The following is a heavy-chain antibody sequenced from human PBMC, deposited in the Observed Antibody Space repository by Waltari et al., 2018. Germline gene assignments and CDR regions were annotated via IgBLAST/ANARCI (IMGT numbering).Heavy chain of an antibody. CDR1: GYPFSTLS. J-gene: IGHJ4*02. V-gene: IGHV5-51*01. D-gene: IGHD1-26*01. Sequence: DVQLVQSGAEVKKPGESLKLSCQPSGYPFSTLSIAWLRQMPEKGLEWMGVIFPGDSDTRYSPSFQGQVTISADKSINTAYLQWSSLKASDSAIYYCARQRGGNYYFDYWGQGTLVTVSS. CDR3: ARQRGGNYYFDY. CDR2: IFPGDSDT.